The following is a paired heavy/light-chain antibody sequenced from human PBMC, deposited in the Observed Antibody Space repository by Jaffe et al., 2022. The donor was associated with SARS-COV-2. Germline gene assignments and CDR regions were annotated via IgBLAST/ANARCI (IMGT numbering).Light chain of an antibody. J-gene: IGLJ2*01. CDR1: NSDIGAYNY. CDR2: EVS. Sequence: QSALTQPPSASGSPGQSVTISCTGTNSDIGAYNYVSWYQRHPGKAPKLMIYEVSKRPSGVPDRFSGSKSGNTASLTVSGLQAEDEADYFCSSYAGTNNLVVFGGGTKLTVL. V-gene: IGLV2-8*01. CDR3: SSYAGTNNLVV.
Heavy chain of an antibody. J-gene: IGHJ6*02. Sequence: EVQLLESGGGLVQPGGSLRLSCAASGFTFSSSIMSWVRQAPGKGLEWVSGIGPTGSSTYYADSLKGRFTISRENSKNTLFLQMNSPRAEDTAVYYCAKVYGSFHYGMDVWGQGTTVTVSS. D-gene: IGHD2-8*01. V-gene: IGHV3-23*01. CDR2: IGPTGSST. CDR1: GFTFSSSI. CDR3: AKVYGSFHYGMDV.